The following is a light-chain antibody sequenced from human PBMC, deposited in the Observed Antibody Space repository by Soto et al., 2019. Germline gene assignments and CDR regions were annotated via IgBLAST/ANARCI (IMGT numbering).Light chain of an antibody. CDR1: PSVTNY. CDR2: GAF. J-gene: IGKJ5*01. CDR3: QQRNIWPPVT. Sequence: EVLMTQSPATLSVSPGERATLSCRASPSVTNYLAWYQQKPGQPPRLLIYGAFNRAAGIPARFSGSGSGTDFTLTISSLEPEDSAVYYCQQRNIWPPVTFGQGTRLEIK. V-gene: IGKV3-11*01.